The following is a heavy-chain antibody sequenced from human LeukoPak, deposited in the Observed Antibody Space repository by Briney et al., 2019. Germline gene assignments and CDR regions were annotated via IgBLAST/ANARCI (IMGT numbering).Heavy chain of an antibody. CDR1: GFTFSSYS. J-gene: IGHJ4*02. CDR2: ISSSSSYI. D-gene: IGHD6-19*01. V-gene: IGHV3-21*01. CDR3: ARVLYSSGWYGDHY. Sequence: GGSLRLSCAASGFTFSSYSMNWVRQAPGKGLEWVSSISSSSSYIYYADSVKGRFTISRDNAKNSLYLQMNSLRAEDTAVYYCARVLYSSGWYGDHYWGQGTLVTVSS.